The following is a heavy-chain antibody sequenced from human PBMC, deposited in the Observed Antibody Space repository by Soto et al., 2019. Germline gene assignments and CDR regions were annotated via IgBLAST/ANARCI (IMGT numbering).Heavy chain of an antibody. CDR1: GGSISSGDYY. J-gene: IGHJ4*02. Sequence: QVQLQESGPGLVKPSQTLSLTCTVSGGSISSGDYYWSWIRQPPGKGLEWIGYIYYSGTTYYNPSLKSRVIISIDRSKNQFSVKLSSVTAADTAVYYCARGFGRTVTTSGGDYWGQGTLVTVSS. CDR3: ARGFGRTVTTSGGDY. D-gene: IGHD4-17*01. CDR2: IYYSGTT. V-gene: IGHV4-30-4*01.